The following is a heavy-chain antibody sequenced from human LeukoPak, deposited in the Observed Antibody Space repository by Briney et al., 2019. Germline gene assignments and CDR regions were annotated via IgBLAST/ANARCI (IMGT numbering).Heavy chain of an antibody. CDR1: GFTFSSHW. Sequence: PGGSLRLSCAASGFTFSSHWMHWVRQAPGKGLVWVSRINSDGSSISYADSVKGRFTISRDNAKNTLYLQMNSLRAEDTAVYYCAREVVSSPSYFDSWGQGTLVTVSS. CDR3: AREVVSSPSYFDS. CDR2: INSDGSSI. D-gene: IGHD2-15*01. V-gene: IGHV3-74*01. J-gene: IGHJ4*02.